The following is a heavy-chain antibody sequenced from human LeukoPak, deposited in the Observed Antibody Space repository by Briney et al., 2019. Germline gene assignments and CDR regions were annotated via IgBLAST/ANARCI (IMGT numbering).Heavy chain of an antibody. CDR1: GFTFSSYA. CDR3: ARGQGSRDAFDI. D-gene: IGHD1-26*01. J-gene: IGHJ3*02. Sequence: GRSLRLSCAASGFTFSSYAMHWVRQAPGKGLEWVSYISSSSTIYYADSVKGRFTISRDNAKNSLYLQMHSLRAEDTAVYYCARGQGSRDAFDIWGQGTMVTVSS. CDR2: ISSSSTI. V-gene: IGHV3-48*01.